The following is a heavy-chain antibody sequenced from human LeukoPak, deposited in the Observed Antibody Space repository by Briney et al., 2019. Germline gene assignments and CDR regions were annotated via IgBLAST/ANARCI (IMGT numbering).Heavy chain of an antibody. CDR2: ISTSGSDT. D-gene: IGHD1-7*01. Sequence: GGSLRLSCAASGFTFSSSAMTWVRQAPGKGLEWVSAISTSGSDTIYTDSVKGRFTISRDNSKNTLYLQMSSLRAEDTAVYYCAKGGNYAPLDYWGQGTLVTVSS. J-gene: IGHJ4*02. CDR3: AKGGNYAPLDY. CDR1: GFTFSSSA. V-gene: IGHV3-23*01.